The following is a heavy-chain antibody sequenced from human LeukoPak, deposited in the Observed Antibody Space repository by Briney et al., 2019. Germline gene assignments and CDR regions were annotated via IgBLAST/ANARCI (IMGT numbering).Heavy chain of an antibody. J-gene: IGHJ5*02. CDR2: IWYDGSNK. CDR3: AKEQQLNWFDP. D-gene: IGHD6-13*01. CDR1: GFTFRNYC. Sequence: PGGSLRLSCAASGFTFRNYCMHWVRQAPGKGLEWVAVIWYDGSNKYYADSVKGRFTISRDNSKNTLYLQMNSLRAEDTAVYYCAKEQQLNWFDPWGQGTLVTVSS. V-gene: IGHV3-33*06.